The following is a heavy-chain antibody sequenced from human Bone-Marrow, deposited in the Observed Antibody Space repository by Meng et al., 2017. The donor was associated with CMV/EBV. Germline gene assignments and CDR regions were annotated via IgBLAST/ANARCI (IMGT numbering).Heavy chain of an antibody. CDR1: GGSISSGGYY. J-gene: IGHJ5*02. D-gene: IGHD3-22*01. CDR2: IYYSGST. CDR3: ARGMTDTDLFLRITMIETFDP. V-gene: IGHV4-31*03. Sequence: SETLSLTCTVSGGSISSGGYYWSWIRQHPGKGLEWIGYIYYSGSTYYNPSLKSRVTISVDTSKNQFSLKLASVTAADTAVYYCARGMTDTDLFLRITMIETFDPWGQGTLVTVSS.